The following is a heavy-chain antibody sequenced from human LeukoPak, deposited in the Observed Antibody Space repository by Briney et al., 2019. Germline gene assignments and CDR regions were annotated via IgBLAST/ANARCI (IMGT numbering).Heavy chain of an antibody. CDR1: GGSISSYY. D-gene: IGHD4-17*01. CDR3: ARVVDHDYGDYYLDY. V-gene: IGHV4-59*01. Sequence: PSETLSLTCTVSGGSISSYYWSWIRQAPGKGLEWIGYIYYSGSTNYNPSLKSRVTISVDTSKNQFSLKLSSVTAADTAVYYCARVVDHDYGDYYLDYWGQGTLVTVSS. J-gene: IGHJ4*02. CDR2: IYYSGST.